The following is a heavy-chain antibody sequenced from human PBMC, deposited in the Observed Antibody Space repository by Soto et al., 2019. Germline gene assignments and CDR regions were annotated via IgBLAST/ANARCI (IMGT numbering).Heavy chain of an antibody. V-gene: IGHV4-39*01. CDR3: ARHTAAAGTY. CDR1: GGSISSSSYY. J-gene: IGHJ4*02. CDR2: IYYSVST. Sequence: SLTCTVSGGSISSSSYYWGWIRQPPGKGQEKIGSIYYSVSTYYNPSLKSRVTISVDTSKNQFSLKLSSVTAADTAVYYCARHTAAAGTYWGQGTRVTVSS. D-gene: IGHD6-13*01.